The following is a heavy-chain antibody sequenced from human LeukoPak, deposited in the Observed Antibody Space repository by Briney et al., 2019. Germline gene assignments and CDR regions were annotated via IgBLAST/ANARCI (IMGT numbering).Heavy chain of an antibody. V-gene: IGHV4-59*01. CDR3: ARLGHSSGDT. CDR1: GGSISSYY. D-gene: IGHD6-19*01. J-gene: IGHJ4*02. CDR2: IYYSGST. Sequence: PSETLSLTCTVSGGSISSYYWSWIRQPPGKGLEWIGYIYYSGSTNYNPSLKSRVTISVDTSKNQFSLKLSSVTAADTAVYYCARLGHSSGDTWGQGTLVTVSS.